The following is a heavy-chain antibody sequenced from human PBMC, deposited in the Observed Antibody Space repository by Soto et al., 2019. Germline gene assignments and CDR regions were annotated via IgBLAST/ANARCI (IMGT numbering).Heavy chain of an antibody. CDR1: GGSITSSGFS. CDR2: FYYSGKT. J-gene: IGHJ4*02. CDR3: ARHQLRFLEWSYFDY. Sequence: QLQLQESGPGLVKPSETLSLSCTVSGGSITSSGFSWDWIRQPPGKGLEWIGSFYYSGKTYYNASLERRVTISADTSKNQFSLKLTSLTAADTAVYYCARHQLRFLEWSYFDYWGQGSLVTVSS. D-gene: IGHD3-3*01. V-gene: IGHV4-39*01.